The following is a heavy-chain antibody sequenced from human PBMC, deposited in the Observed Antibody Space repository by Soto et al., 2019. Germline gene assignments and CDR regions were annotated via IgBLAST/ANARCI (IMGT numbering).Heavy chain of an antibody. D-gene: IGHD2-2*02. Sequence: SETLSLTCIVSGASVSSNSYYWTWIRQPPGKGLEWIGYTDYSGSTKYNPSLKSRATISVDTSNNQFSLRVSSVTAADTAMYYCARADRQYCSVSTCYIFDYWGQGTQVTVSS. CDR2: TDYSGST. CDR3: ARADRQYCSVSTCYIFDY. J-gene: IGHJ4*02. V-gene: IGHV4-61*01. CDR1: GASVSSNSYY.